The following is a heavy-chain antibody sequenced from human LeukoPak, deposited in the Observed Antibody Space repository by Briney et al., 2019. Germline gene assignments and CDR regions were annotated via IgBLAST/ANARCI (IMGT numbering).Heavy chain of an antibody. V-gene: IGHV3-30*02. J-gene: IGHJ4*02. CDR1: GFTFSSHG. Sequence: GGSLRLSCAASGFTFSSHGMHWVRQAPGKGLEWVTFIRSDGSSNYYGDSVKGRFTLSRDNFKNTLSLQMNSLRAEDTAVYYCVRDRDWGFDYWGQGTLVTVSS. CDR2: IRSDGSSN. D-gene: IGHD3/OR15-3a*01. CDR3: VRDRDWGFDY.